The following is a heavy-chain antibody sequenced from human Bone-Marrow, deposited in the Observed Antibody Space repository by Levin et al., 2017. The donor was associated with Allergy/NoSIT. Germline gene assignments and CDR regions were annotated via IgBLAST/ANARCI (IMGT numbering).Heavy chain of an antibody. J-gene: IGHJ4*02. CDR3: ARGLGYCSGGGCYPEY. CDR2: INHSGNT. D-gene: IGHD2-15*01. CDR1: GGSFSDYF. Sequence: PSETLSLTCAVYGGSFSDYFWTWIRQSPGKGLEWIGEINHSGNTHYNPSLKSRVTISVDTSKNQFSLKVRSVTAADTAIYYCARGLGYCSGGGCYPEYWGQGTLVTVSS. V-gene: IGHV4-34*01.